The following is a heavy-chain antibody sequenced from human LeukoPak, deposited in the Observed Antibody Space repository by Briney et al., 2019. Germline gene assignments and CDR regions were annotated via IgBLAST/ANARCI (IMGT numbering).Heavy chain of an antibody. CDR1: DDSIRSSAYY. CDR3: ASEPYGSGSFLGAFDI. D-gene: IGHD3-10*01. CDR2: IYYSGST. J-gene: IGHJ3*02. V-gene: IGHV4-39*01. Sequence: SETLSLTFAVSDDSIRSSAYYWGWIRQPPGKGLEWIGSIYYSGSTYYNPSLKSRVTISIDTSKNQFSLKLSSVTAADTAVYYCASEPYGSGSFLGAFDIWGQGTMVTVSS.